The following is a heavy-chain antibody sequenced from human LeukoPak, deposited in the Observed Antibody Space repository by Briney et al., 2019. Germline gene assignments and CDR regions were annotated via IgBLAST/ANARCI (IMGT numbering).Heavy chain of an antibody. CDR1: RFAFSSYA. D-gene: IGHD3-22*01. Sequence: GGSLRLSCAASRFAFSSYAMTWVRQAPGKGLEWVSTISGSSGNTYYADSVKGRFTTSRDNSKNTLYLQMNSLKTEDTAVYYCTTEIQYYYDSSGYYSPFDYWGQGTLVTVSS. CDR3: TTEIQYYYDSSGYYSPFDY. J-gene: IGHJ4*02. V-gene: IGHV3-23*01. CDR2: ISGSSGNT.